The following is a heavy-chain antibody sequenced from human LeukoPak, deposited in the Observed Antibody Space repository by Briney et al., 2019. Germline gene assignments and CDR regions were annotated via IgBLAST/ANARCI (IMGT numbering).Heavy chain of an antibody. D-gene: IGHD6-6*01. J-gene: IGHJ4*02. Sequence: SETLSLTCTVSGGSISSSNYYWAWIRQPPGKGLEWIGNIYYSGSTYFDPSLRSRVTMSVDTSKNHFSLKPSSVTAADTAVYYCARQTGGTSSIADWGQGTLVTVSS. CDR3: ARQTGGTSSIAD. CDR2: IYYSGST. V-gene: IGHV4-39*01. CDR1: GGSISSSNYY.